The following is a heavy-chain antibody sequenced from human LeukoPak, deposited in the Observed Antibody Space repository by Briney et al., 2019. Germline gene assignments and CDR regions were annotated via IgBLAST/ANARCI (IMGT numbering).Heavy chain of an antibody. J-gene: IGHJ4*02. D-gene: IGHD1-26*01. Sequence: QTGGSLRLSCAASGFTFSSYAMHWVRQAPGKGLEWVAVISYDGSNKYYADSVKGRFTISRDNSKNTLYLQMNSLRAEDTAVYYCARDRDGSYSLGYFDYWGQGTLVTVSS. CDR3: ARDRDGSYSLGYFDY. CDR2: ISYDGSNK. V-gene: IGHV3-30-3*01. CDR1: GFTFSSYA.